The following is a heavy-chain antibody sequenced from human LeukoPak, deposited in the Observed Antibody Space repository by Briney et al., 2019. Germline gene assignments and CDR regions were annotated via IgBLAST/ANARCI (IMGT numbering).Heavy chain of an antibody. V-gene: IGHV3-23*01. CDR2: ITGTGGNT. Sequence: GVSHRLSCAASGFTFSSCDMRWVRQAPGKGLEWVSTITGTGGNTDYADSVKGRFTVSRDNSKNTLYLKLNSLRAEDTAVYYCVIRGNYDSSGRAHFDYWGQGTLVTVSS. J-gene: IGHJ4*02. D-gene: IGHD3-22*01. CDR3: VIRGNYDSSGRAHFDY. CDR1: GFTFSSCD.